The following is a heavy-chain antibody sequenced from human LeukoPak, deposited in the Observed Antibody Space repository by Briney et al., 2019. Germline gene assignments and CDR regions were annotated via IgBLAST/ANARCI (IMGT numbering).Heavy chain of an antibody. CDR3: ARGMNYYDSSGPRWNV. Sequence: GGSLRLSCAASGFTFSSYSMNWVRQAPGKGLEWVSSISSSSSYIYYADSVKGRFTISRDNAKNSLYLQMNSLRAEDTAEYHCARGMNYYDSSGPRWNVWGQGTTVTVSS. D-gene: IGHD3-22*01. CDR2: ISSSSSYI. J-gene: IGHJ6*02. V-gene: IGHV3-21*01. CDR1: GFTFSSYS.